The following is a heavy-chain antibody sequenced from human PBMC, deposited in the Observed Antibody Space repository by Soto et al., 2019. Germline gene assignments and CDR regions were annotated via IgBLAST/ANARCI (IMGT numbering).Heavy chain of an antibody. D-gene: IGHD3-22*01. J-gene: IGHJ2*01. CDR1: GGSISSSNW. CDR2: IYHSGST. Sequence: QVQMQESGPGLVKTSGTLSLTCAVSGGSISSSNWWSWVRQPPGKGLEWIGEIYHSGSTNYNPSLKSRVTISVDKSKNQFSLKLSSVTAADTAVYYCARDGPAYYDSSGYTVWYFDPWGPGTLVTVSS. CDR3: ARDGPAYYDSSGYTVWYFDP. V-gene: IGHV4-4*02.